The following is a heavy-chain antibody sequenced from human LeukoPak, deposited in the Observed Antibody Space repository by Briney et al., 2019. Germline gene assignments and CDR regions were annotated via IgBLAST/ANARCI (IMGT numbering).Heavy chain of an antibody. Sequence: RSLRPSCAASGFTFSIYGMHWVRQAPGKGLEWVAVISYDGSNKYYADSVKGRFTISRDNSKNTLYLQMNSLRAEDTAVYYCAKEIWKQYYFDYWGQGTLVTVSS. V-gene: IGHV3-30*18. CDR2: ISYDGSNK. D-gene: IGHD3-3*01. CDR3: AKEIWKQYYFDY. CDR1: GFTFSIYG. J-gene: IGHJ4*02.